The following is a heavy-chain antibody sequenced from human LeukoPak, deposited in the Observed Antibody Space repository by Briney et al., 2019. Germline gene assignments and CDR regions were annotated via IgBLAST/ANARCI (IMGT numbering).Heavy chain of an antibody. CDR1: GFTFSNYW. Sequence: GGSLRLSCAASGFTFSNYWMHRVRQAPGKGLVWVSRINSDGSSRNYADSVKGRFTISRDNAKNTLYLRMNSLRAEDTAVYYCASASSHRIAAGGDYWGQGTLVTVSS. CDR2: INSDGSSR. V-gene: IGHV3-74*01. D-gene: IGHD6-13*01. J-gene: IGHJ4*02. CDR3: ASASSHRIAAGGDY.